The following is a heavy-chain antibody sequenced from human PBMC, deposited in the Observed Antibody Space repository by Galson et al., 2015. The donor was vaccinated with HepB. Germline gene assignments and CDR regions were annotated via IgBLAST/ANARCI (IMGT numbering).Heavy chain of an antibody. CDR3: IHLSGGFSH. D-gene: IGHD1-26*01. CDR2: IKSKTDGGTI. J-gene: IGHJ4*02. CDR1: GFIFSNAW. Sequence: SLRLSCAASGFIFSNAWMNWVRQAPGKGLEWVGLIKSKTDGGTIDYAAPVKGRFTISRDDSKSTLYLQMNSLTIEDTAVYYCIHLSGGFSHWGQGTLVTVSS. V-gene: IGHV3-15*01.